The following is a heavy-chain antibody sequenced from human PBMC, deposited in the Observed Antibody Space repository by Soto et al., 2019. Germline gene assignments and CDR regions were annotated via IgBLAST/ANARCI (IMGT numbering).Heavy chain of an antibody. V-gene: IGHV4-34*01. CDR2: INHSGST. CDR3: ARAPGFSSGWRTHFDY. J-gene: IGHJ4*02. D-gene: IGHD6-19*01. Sequence: QVQLQQWGAGLLKPSETLSLTCAVYGGSFSGYYWSWIRQPPGKGLEWIGEINHSGSTNYNPSLKSRVNLSVETSKDQFSLKRSSVTAPEPGVYYCARAPGFSSGWRTHFDYWGQGTLVTVSS. CDR1: GGSFSGYY.